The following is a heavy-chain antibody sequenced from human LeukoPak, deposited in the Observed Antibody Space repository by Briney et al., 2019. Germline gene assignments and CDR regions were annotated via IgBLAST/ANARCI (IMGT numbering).Heavy chain of an antibody. D-gene: IGHD3-22*01. CDR1: GFTFSTYS. CDR2: ISSSSSYI. J-gene: IGHJ5*02. V-gene: IGHV3-21*01. Sequence: GGSLRLSCAASGFTFSTYSIIWVRQAPGRGLDWVSSISSSSSYIYYADSVKGRFTISRDNAKNSLYLQMNSLTAEDTAVYYCAKVGWLPWGQGTLVTVSS. CDR3: AKVGWLP.